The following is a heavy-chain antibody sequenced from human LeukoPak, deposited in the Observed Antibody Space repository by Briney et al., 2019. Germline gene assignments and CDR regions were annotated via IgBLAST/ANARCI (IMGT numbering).Heavy chain of an antibody. D-gene: IGHD4-17*01. CDR3: AKFGFWVRGDYDFNY. V-gene: IGHV3-23*01. Sequence: GGSLRLSCAASGFTFSHYAMSWVRQAPGEGLEWVSSVVGSGDTTHYADSVKGRFTISRDNSKSTLYLQMNGLRAEDTAIYYCAKFGFWVRGDYDFNYWGQGALVTVSS. J-gene: IGHJ4*02. CDR1: GFTFSHYA. CDR2: VVGSGDTT.